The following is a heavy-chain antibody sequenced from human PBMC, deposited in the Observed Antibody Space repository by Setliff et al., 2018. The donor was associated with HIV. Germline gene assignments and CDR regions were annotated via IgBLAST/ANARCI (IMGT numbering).Heavy chain of an antibody. CDR3: AREMNTVTFEWFDP. Sequence: ASVKVSCKASGYTFTSYGISWVRQAPGQGLEWMGWISAYNGNTNYAQKFQDRLTFSRDTSASSAYMELSSLRSDDTAVYYCAREMNTVTFEWFDPWGQGTLVTVPQ. D-gene: IGHD4-17*01. J-gene: IGHJ5*02. CDR1: GYTFTSYG. CDR2: ISAYNGNT. V-gene: IGHV1-18*01.